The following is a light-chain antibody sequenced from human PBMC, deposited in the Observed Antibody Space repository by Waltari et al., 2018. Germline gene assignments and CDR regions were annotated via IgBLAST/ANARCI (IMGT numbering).Light chain of an antibody. CDR1: QRVSTTF. CDR2: GAY. CDR3: QQYDASPPMYT. V-gene: IGKV3-20*01. Sequence: EIVLTQSPGTLSLSPGERATLSCRTSQRVSTTFLSWYQQKPGQAPRLLIYGAYNRATGIPDRFSGSGSGTDFTLTISRLEPEDFAVFYCQQYDASPPMYTFGQGTKLEIK. J-gene: IGKJ2*01.